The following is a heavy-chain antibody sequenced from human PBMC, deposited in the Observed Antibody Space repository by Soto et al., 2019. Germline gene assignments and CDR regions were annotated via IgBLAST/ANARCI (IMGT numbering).Heavy chain of an antibody. CDR3: ARNRYSSSSGEVDYYSYYMDV. CDR2: INPSGGST. CDR1: GYTFTSYY. V-gene: IGHV1-46*03. Sequence: QVQLVQSGAEVKKPGASVKVSCKASGYTFTSYYMHWVRQAPGQGLEWMGIINPSGGSTSYAQKVQGRVTMTRDTSTSTVYMELSSLRSEDTAVYYCARNRYSSSSGEVDYYSYYMDVWGKGTTVTVSS. D-gene: IGHD6-6*01. J-gene: IGHJ6*03.